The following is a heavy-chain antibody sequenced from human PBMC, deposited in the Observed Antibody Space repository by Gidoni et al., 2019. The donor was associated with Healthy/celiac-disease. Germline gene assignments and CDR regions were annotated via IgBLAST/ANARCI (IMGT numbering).Heavy chain of an antibody. CDR3: ARERIQLWSGPGRAFDI. J-gene: IGHJ3*02. CDR2: IWYDGSNK. Sequence: QVQLVESGGGVVQPGRSLRLSCAASGFTFSSHVMHWVRQAPGKGLEWVAVIWYDGSNKYYADSVKGRFTISRDNSKNTLYLQMNSLRAEDTAVYYCARERIQLWSGPGRAFDIWGQGTMVTVSS. V-gene: IGHV3-33*01. D-gene: IGHD5-18*01. CDR1: GFTFSSHV.